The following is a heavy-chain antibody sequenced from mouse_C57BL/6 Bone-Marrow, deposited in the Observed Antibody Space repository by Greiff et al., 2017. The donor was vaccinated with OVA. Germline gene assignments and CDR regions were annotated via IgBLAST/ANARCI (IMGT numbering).Heavy chain of an antibody. Sequence: QVQLQQSGPELVKPGASVKISCKASGYAFSSSWMNWVKQRPGKGLEWIGRIYPGDGDTNYNGKFKGKATLTADKSSSTAYMQLSSLTSEDSAVYFCARRSYYYGSSYYWYFDVWGTGTTVTVSS. J-gene: IGHJ1*03. CDR2: IYPGDGDT. V-gene: IGHV1-82*01. CDR3: ARRSYYYGSSYYWYFDV. CDR1: GYAFSSSW. D-gene: IGHD1-1*01.